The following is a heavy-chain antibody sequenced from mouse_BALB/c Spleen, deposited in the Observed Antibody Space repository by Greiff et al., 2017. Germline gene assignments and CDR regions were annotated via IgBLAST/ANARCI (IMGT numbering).Heavy chain of an antibody. CDR2: IWSDGST. J-gene: IGHJ4*01. Sequence: QVQLKQSGPDLVAPSQSLSITCTVSGFSLTSYGVHWVRQPPGKGLEWLVVIWSDGSTTYNSALKSRLSISKDNSKSQVFLKMNSLQTDDTAMYYCARHAYYDYDDAMDYWGQGTSVTVSS. V-gene: IGHV2-6-2*01. CDR3: ARHAYYDYDDAMDY. CDR1: GFSLTSYG. D-gene: IGHD2-4*01.